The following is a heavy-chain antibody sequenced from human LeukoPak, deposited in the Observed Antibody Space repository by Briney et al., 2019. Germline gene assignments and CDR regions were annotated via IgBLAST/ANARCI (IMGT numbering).Heavy chain of an antibody. V-gene: IGHV3-21*01. CDR2: IGEGHDVD. CDR3: VRDLTARNYFDS. CDR1: GFTFSDYS. D-gene: IGHD2-21*02. J-gene: IGHJ4*02. Sequence: GGSLRLSCAASGFTFSDYSMNWVRQAPGKGLEWVSAIGEGHDVDLYADSVKGRFTVSRDDAKKLTFLQMNNLRVEDTAMYYCVRDLTARNYFDSWGQGTLVTVSS.